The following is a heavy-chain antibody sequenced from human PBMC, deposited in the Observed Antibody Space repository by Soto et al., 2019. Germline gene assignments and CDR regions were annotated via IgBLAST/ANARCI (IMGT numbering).Heavy chain of an antibody. CDR1: ASSFTNLYN. V-gene: IGHV4-38-2*01. CDR2: VYYSGGT. J-gene: IGHJ5*01. CDR3: ARGRGEYSNYFRSGGWLDS. D-gene: IGHD3-10*01. Sequence: SETLSLTCAVSASSFTNLYNWGWIRQPPGKGLQWIGTVYYSGGTYYNPSLQSRVTISIDTSRNRFSLRMDLGTAADTAVYYCARGRGEYSNYFRSGGWLDSWGQGIMVTVSS.